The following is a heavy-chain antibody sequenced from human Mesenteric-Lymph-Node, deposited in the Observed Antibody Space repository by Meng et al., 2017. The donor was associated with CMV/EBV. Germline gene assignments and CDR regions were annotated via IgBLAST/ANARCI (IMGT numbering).Heavy chain of an antibody. D-gene: IGHD3-3*01. Sequence: GSLRLSCTVSGDSVRFYYWSWIRQPPGKGLEWIGYIYYSGSTNYNPSLKSRVTISVDTSKNQFSLKLSSVTAADTAVYYCARGVYDFWIPMGYYGMDVWGQGTTVTVSS. CDR1: GDSVRFYY. CDR3: ARGVYDFWIPMGYYGMDV. J-gene: IGHJ6*02. CDR2: IYYSGST. V-gene: IGHV4-59*02.